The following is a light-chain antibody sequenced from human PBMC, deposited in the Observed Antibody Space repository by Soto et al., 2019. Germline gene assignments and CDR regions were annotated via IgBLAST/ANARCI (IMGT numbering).Light chain of an antibody. Sequence: EILMTQSPATLSVCRGERATLSCRASQSVSSNLAWYQQKPGQAPRLLISGASSRAADIPDRFSGSGSGTDFTLTISRLEPEDFAVYYCQQYGSSGTFGQGTKVDIK. CDR1: QSVSSN. CDR2: GAS. J-gene: IGKJ1*01. CDR3: QQYGSSGT. V-gene: IGKV3-20*01.